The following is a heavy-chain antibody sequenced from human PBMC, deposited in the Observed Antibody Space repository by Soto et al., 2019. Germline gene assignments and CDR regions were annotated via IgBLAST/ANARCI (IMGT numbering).Heavy chain of an antibody. J-gene: IGHJ4*02. D-gene: IGHD6-19*01. V-gene: IGHV3-33*01. CDR1: GFTFSSYG. CDR2: IWYDGSNK. Sequence: QVQLVESGRGVVQPGRSLRLSCAASGFTFSSYGMHWVRQAPGKGLEWVAVIWYDGSNKYYADSVKGRFTISRDNSKNTLYLQMNSLRAEDTAVYYCARDPSSGWYYFDYWGQGTLVTVSS. CDR3: ARDPSSGWYYFDY.